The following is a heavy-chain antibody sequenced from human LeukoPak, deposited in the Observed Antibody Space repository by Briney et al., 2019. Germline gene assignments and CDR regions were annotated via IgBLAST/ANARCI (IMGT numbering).Heavy chain of an antibody. J-gene: IGHJ6*03. CDR3: ASSSNYHGSGSYYNEFSYYYMDV. Sequence: GGSLRLSCAASGFTFDDYGMSWVRQAPGKGLEWVSGINWNGGSTGYADSVKGRFTISRDNAKNSLYLQMNSLRAEDTALYYCASSSNYHGSGSYYNEFSYYYMDVWGKGTTVTVSS. CDR2: INWNGGST. CDR1: GFTFDDYG. V-gene: IGHV3-20*04. D-gene: IGHD3-10*01.